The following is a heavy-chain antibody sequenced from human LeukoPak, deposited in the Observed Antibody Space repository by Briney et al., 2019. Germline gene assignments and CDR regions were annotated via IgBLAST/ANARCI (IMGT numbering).Heavy chain of an antibody. CDR1: VGSISGYY. CDR2: INHSGST. Sequence: PSETLSLTCTVYVGSISGYYWSWIRQSPGKGLEWSGEINHSGSTNYNPFLKSRVTISVDTSKNQFSLKLSSVTAADTAMYYCARDLYGGNSHFDYWGQGSLVTVSS. D-gene: IGHD4-23*01. J-gene: IGHJ4*02. CDR3: ARDLYGGNSHFDY. V-gene: IGHV4-34*01.